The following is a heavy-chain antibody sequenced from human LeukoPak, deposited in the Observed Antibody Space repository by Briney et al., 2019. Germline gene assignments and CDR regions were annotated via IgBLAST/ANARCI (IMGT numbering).Heavy chain of an antibody. D-gene: IGHD3-16*01. J-gene: IGHJ4*02. CDR3: ARPGEWEQFFDY. V-gene: IGHV1-18*01. CDR1: GYTFTSYG. CDR2: ISAYNGNT. Sequence: GASVKVSCKASGYTFTSYGISWVRQAPGQGLEWMGWISAYNGNTNYAQKFQGRVTMTRDTSTSIVYMELRSLRSEDTAVYYCARPGEWEQFFDYWGQGTLVTVSS.